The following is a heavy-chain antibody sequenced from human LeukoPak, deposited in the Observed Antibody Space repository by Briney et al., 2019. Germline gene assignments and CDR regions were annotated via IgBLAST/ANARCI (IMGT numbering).Heavy chain of an antibody. D-gene: IGHD3-10*01. CDR3: TKEGLASGTSFSGWFDP. CDR2: MNQVGGEI. Sequence: GGSLRLSCAASGFTFSSYEMNWVRQAPGKGLEWVANMNQVGGEIYYMDSVKGRFTISRDSPKNTLYLQMNSLRAEDTAVYYCTKEGLASGTSFSGWFDPWGQGTLVTVSS. CDR1: GFTFSSYE. V-gene: IGHV3-7*01. J-gene: IGHJ5*02.